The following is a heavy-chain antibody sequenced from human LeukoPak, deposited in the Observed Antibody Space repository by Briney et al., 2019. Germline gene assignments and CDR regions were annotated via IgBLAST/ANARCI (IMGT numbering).Heavy chain of an antibody. V-gene: IGHV1-8*02. Sequence: ASVKVSCKASGGTFSSYAISWVRQATGQGLEWMGWMNPNSGNTGYAQKFQGRVTMTRNTSISTAYMELSSLRSEDTAVYYCARGSSTIFGVVEYYYYGMDVWGQGTTVTVSS. D-gene: IGHD3-3*01. CDR2: MNPNSGNT. CDR1: GGTFSSYA. CDR3: ARGSSTIFGVVEYYYYGMDV. J-gene: IGHJ6*02.